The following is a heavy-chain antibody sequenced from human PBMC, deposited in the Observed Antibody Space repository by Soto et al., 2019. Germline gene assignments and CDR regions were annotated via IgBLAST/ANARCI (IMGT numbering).Heavy chain of an antibody. CDR1: GGTFSTYT. J-gene: IGHJ6*02. V-gene: IGHV1-69*02. CDR2: IIPIIGII. CDR3: AGFGALGEFYYYYGLDV. D-gene: IGHD3-16*01. Sequence: SVKVSCKASGGTFSTYTITWVRQAPGQGLEWMGRIIPIIGIINYAQKFQGRVTITADKFTGTAYMELTRLRSDDTAVYYCAGFGALGEFYYYYGLDVWGQGTTVTVSS.